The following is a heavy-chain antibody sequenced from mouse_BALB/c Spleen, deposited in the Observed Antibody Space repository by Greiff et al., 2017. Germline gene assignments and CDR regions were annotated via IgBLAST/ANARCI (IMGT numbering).Heavy chain of an antibody. Sequence: EVKVVESGGGLVKPGGSLKLSCAASGFTFSSYAMSWVRQSPEKRLEWVAEISSGGSYTYYPDTVTGRFTISRDNAKNTLYLEMSSLRSEDTAMYYCARGRFPFAYWGQGTLVSVSA. CDR3: ARGRFPFAY. CDR1: GFTFSSYA. J-gene: IGHJ3*01. V-gene: IGHV5-9-4*01. CDR2: ISSGGSYT.